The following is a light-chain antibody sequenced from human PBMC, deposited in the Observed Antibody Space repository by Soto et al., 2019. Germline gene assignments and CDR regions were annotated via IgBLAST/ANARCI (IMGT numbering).Light chain of an antibody. CDR3: QQYNNWPPIT. Sequence: EIVMTQSPATLSVSPGERVSPSCRVSQSVNSKLAWYQQKPGQAPRLLIYGASTRATGIPARFSGSGSGTEFTLTISSLQSEDFAVYFCQQYNNWPPITFGQGTRLEIK. CDR2: GAS. J-gene: IGKJ5*01. V-gene: IGKV3-15*01. CDR1: QSVNSK.